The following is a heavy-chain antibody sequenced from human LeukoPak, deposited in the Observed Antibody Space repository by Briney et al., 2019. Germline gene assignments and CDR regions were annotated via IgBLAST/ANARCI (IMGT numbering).Heavy chain of an antibody. CDR3: ARCGYSSGWYCGIDD. CDR1: GYSFSTYG. D-gene: IGHD6-13*01. CDR2: ISVDNGRT. J-gene: IGHJ4*02. V-gene: IGHV1-18*01. Sequence: ASVKVSCKASGYSFSTYGISWVRQAPGQGLEWMGWISVDNGRTKYAPKVQGRVTMTADTSTSTAYMELRNLRPDDTAVYYCARCGYSSGWYCGIDDWGQGTLVTVSS.